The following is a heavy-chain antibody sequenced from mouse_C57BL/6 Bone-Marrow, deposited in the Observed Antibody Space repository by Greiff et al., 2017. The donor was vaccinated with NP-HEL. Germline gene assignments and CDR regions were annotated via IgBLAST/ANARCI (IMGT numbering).Heavy chain of an antibody. V-gene: IGHV1-18*01. J-gene: IGHJ4*01. CDR3: ARSHGDYYAMDY. Sequence: VQLQQSGPELVKPGASVKIPCKASGYTFTDYNMDWVKQSHGKSLEWIGDINPNNGGTIYNQKFKGKAPLTVDKSSSTAYMELRSLTSEDTAVYYCARSHGDYYAMDYWGQGTSVTVSS. CDR2: INPNNGGT. CDR1: GYTFTDYN.